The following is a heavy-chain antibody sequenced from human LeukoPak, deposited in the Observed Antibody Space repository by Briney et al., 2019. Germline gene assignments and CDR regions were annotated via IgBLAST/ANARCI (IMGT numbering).Heavy chain of an antibody. J-gene: IGHJ4*02. Sequence: ASVKVSCKASGYTFTSYGISWVRLAPGQGLEWMGWISAYNGNTNYAQKLQGRVTMTTDTSTSTAYMELRSLRSDDTAVYYCARANYYDSSGYYYDYWGQGTLVTVSS. V-gene: IGHV1-18*01. CDR2: ISAYNGNT. CDR1: GYTFTSYG. CDR3: ARANYYDSSGYYYDY. D-gene: IGHD3-22*01.